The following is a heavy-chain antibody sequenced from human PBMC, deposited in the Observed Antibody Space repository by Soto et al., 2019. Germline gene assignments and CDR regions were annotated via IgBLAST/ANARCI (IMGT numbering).Heavy chain of an antibody. CDR2: INAGNGST. Sequence: QVQLVQSGAEVKKPGASVKVSCKASGYTFTSYAMHWVRQAPGQRLEWMGWINAGNGSTKYSQNFRGRVAFTRDTYASTAYMELSSLRSEDTAVYYCARLATLFWYFDLWGRGTLVTVSS. V-gene: IGHV1-3*01. D-gene: IGHD5-12*01. J-gene: IGHJ2*01. CDR1: GYTFTSYA. CDR3: ARLATLFWYFDL.